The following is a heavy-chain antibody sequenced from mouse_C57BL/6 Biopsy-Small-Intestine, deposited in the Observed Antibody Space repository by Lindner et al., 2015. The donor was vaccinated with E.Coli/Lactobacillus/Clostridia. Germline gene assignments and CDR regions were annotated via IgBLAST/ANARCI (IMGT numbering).Heavy chain of an antibody. Sequence: VQLQESGPGLVAPSQSLSITCTVSGFSLTNYGVGWVRQSPGKGLEWLGIIWGDGSTNYHSALISRLSISKDNSKSQVFLKLSSLQTGDTATYFCASIYYGTWYFDVWAQGPRSPSPQ. J-gene: IGHJ1*03. CDR2: IWGDGST. CDR1: GFSLTNYG. CDR3: ASIYYGTWYFDV. V-gene: IGHV2-3*01. D-gene: IGHD2-1*01.